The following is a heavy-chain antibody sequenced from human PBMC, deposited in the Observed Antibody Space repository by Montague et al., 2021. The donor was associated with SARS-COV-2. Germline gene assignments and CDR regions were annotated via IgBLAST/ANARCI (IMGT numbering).Heavy chain of an antibody. CDR3: ARDRDILTGSPVEYYYYSYGMDV. V-gene: IGHV4-61*02. CDR1: GGSISSGSYY. J-gene: IGHJ6*02. CDR2: IYTSGST. D-gene: IGHD3-9*01. Sequence: TLSLTCTVSGGSISSGSYYWSWIRQPAGKGLEWIGRIYTSGSTNYNPSLKSRVTISVDTSKNQFSLKLSSVTAADTAVYYCARDRDILTGSPVEYYYYSYGMDVWGQGTTVTVSS.